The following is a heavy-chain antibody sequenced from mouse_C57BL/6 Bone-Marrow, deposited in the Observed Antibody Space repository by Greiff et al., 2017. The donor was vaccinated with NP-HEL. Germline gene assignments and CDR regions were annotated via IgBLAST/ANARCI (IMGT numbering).Heavy chain of an antibody. J-gene: IGHJ2*01. CDR3: ARNSNY. Sequence: VQLQQPGAELVRPGTSVKLSCKASGYTFTNYCMHWVKQRHGKSLEWIGVIDPSDSYTNYNQKFKGKATLTVDTSSSTAYMQLSSLTSEDSAVYCCARNSNYWGQGTTLTVSS. CDR2: IDPSDSYT. V-gene: IGHV1-59*01. CDR1: GYTFTNYC.